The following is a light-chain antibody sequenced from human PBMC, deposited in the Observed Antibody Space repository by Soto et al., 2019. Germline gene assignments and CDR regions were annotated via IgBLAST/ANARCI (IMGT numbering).Light chain of an antibody. CDR3: TSFSTGSSYVI. CDR2: QVT. Sequence: QSALTQPASVSGSPGQSITISCTGTSSDVGNYNYVSWYQETPGKAPRLIIYQVTNRPSGVSNRFSGSKSGNTASLTISGLRADDEADYYCTSFSTGSSYVIFGGGTKLTVL. V-gene: IGLV2-14*01. CDR1: SSDVGNYNY. J-gene: IGLJ2*01.